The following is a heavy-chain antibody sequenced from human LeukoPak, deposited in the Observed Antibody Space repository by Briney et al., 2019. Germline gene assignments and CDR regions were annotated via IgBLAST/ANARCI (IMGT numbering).Heavy chain of an antibody. V-gene: IGHV3-30*18. Sequence: GRSLRLSCAASGFTFSSYGMHWVRQAPGKGLEWVAVISYDGSNKYYADSVKGRFTISRDNSKNTLYLQMNSLRAEDTAVYYCAKMGYCGGDCYSGLDYWGQGTLVTVSS. CDR3: AKMGYCGGDCYSGLDY. CDR1: GFTFSSYG. J-gene: IGHJ4*02. CDR2: ISYDGSNK. D-gene: IGHD2-21*02.